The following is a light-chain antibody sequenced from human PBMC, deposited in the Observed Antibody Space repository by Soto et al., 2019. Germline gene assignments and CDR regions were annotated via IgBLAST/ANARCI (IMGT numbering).Light chain of an antibody. CDR2: EVT. CDR1: SSDVGGYNY. V-gene: IGLV2-14*01. J-gene: IGLJ2*01. CDR3: SSYTSTSTLV. Sequence: QSALTQPASVSGSPGQSITNSCTGTSSDVGGYNYVSWYQQHPGKAPKLMIFEVTYRPSGVSNRFSGSKSGNTASLTISGLQAEDEADYYCSSYTSTSTLVFGGGTKLTVL.